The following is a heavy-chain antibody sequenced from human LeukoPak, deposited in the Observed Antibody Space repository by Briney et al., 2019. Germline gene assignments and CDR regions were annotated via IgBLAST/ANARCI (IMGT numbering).Heavy chain of an antibody. D-gene: IGHD3-10*01. V-gene: IGHV4-59*12. J-gene: IGHJ4*02. CDR1: GGSISSYY. CDR2: IYHSGST. CDR3: ARGRYYGSGSYYNVGVYYFDY. Sequence: SETLSLTCTVSGGSISSYYWSWIRQPPGKGLEWIGYIYHSGSTYYNPSLKSRVTISVDRSKNQFSLKLSSVTAADTAVYYCARGRYYGSGSYYNVGVYYFDYWGQGTLVTVSS.